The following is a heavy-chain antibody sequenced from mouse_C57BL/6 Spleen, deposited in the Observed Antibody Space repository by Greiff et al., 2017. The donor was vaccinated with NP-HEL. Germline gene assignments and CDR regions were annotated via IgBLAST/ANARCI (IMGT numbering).Heavy chain of an antibody. D-gene: IGHD2-4*01. CDR1: GYTFTSYW. CDR3: ATYYDYSWFAY. CDR2: IHPNSGST. V-gene: IGHV1-64*01. Sequence: QVQLQQPGAELVKPGASVKLSCKASGYTFTSYWMHWVKQRPGQGLEWIGMIHPNSGSTNYHEKFKSKATLTVDKSSSTAYMQLISLTSEDSAVYYCATYYDYSWFAYWGQGTLVTVSA. J-gene: IGHJ3*01.